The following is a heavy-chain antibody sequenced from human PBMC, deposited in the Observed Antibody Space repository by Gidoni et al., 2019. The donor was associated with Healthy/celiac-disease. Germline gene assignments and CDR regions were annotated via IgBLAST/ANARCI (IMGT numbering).Heavy chain of an antibody. CDR1: GFTFSSYG. J-gene: IGHJ4*02. CDR3: AKDRNYYDSSGLLY. V-gene: IGHV3-30*18. CDR2: ISYDGSNK. Sequence: GFTFSSYGMHWVRQAPGKGLEWVAVISYDGSNKYYADSVKGRFTISRDNSKNTLYLQMNSLRAEETAVYYCAKDRNYYDSSGLLYWGQGTLVTVSS. D-gene: IGHD3-22*01.